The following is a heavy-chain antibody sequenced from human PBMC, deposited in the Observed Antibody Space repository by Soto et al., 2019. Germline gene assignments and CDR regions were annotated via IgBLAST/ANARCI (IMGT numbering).Heavy chain of an antibody. CDR1: GGTFSSYA. J-gene: IGHJ4*02. CDR2: IIPIFCTA. Sequence: QVQLVQSGAEVKKPGSSVKVSCKASGGTFSSYAISWVRQAPGQGLEWMGGIIPIFCTANYAQKFQGRVTITADKTTSTAYMELSSLRSEDTAVYYWARGHQLVGRFDYWGQGTLVTVSS. CDR3: ARGHQLVGRFDY. D-gene: IGHD6-6*01. V-gene: IGHV1-69*06.